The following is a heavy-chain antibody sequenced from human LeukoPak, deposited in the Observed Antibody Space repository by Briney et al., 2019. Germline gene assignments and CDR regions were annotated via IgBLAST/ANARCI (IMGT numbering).Heavy chain of an antibody. CDR2: IYSTGDT. J-gene: IGHJ4*03. D-gene: IGHD3-22*01. Sequence: PSETLSLTCTVSGVSINKYYWSGVRQPPLKGLEWIGYIYSTGDTSYNPSLESRVSISMDTSKNHFSLEITSVTAADTAVYYCARGSRVYDRSGFHTWHDYWGHGTLVTVSS. CDR1: GVSINKYY. CDR3: ARGSRVYDRSGFHTWHDY. V-gene: IGHV4-59*01.